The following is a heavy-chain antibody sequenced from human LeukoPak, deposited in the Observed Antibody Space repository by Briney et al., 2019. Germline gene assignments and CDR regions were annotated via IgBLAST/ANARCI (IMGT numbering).Heavy chain of an antibody. CDR2: ISYDGSNQ. J-gene: IGHJ4*02. V-gene: IGHV3-30*04. CDR1: GFTFSSYA. D-gene: IGHD3-10*01. CDR3: ARDYGSRLTKGYYLDY. Sequence: GGSLRLSCAASGFTFSSYAIHWVRQDSGKGLEWLGIISYDGSNQDYADSVKGRFTISRDNSKNTLYLQMNSLRGEDTAVYYCARDYGSRLTKGYYLDYWGQGTLVTVSS.